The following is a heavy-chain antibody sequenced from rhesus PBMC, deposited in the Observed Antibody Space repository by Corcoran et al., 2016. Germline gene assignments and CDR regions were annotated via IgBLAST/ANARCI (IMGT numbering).Heavy chain of an antibody. CDR3: AREGGRYSNYFDY. J-gene: IGHJ4*01. Sequence: QLQLQESGPGLVKPSETLSVTCAVSGGSISSSYWSWIRQAPGKGLEWIGYIYGIGSSTNYNPSLKSRVTLSVATSKNQLSLKLSSVTTADTAVYYCAREGGRYSNYFDYWGQGVLVTVSS. V-gene: IGHV4-169*02. CDR2: IYGIGSST. D-gene: IGHD5-24*01. CDR1: GGSISSSY.